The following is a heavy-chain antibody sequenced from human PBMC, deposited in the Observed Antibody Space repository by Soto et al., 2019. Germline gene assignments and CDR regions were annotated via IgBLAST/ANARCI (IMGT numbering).Heavy chain of an antibody. CDR3: ARGVGSGTYYNQYNWFDP. Sequence: ASVKVSCKASGYTFTSYAMHWVRQAPGQRLEWMGWINAGNGNTKYSQKFQGRVTITRDTSTSTAYMELRSLRSDDTAVYYCARGVGSGTYYNQYNWFDPWGQGTLVTVSS. CDR2: INAGNGNT. D-gene: IGHD3-10*01. V-gene: IGHV1-3*01. CDR1: GYTFTSYA. J-gene: IGHJ5*02.